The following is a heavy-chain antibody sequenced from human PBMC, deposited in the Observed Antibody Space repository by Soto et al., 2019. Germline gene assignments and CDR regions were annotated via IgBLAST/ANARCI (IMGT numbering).Heavy chain of an antibody. CDR3: AAFSQLSSGWLGNWFDP. J-gene: IGHJ5*02. D-gene: IGHD6-19*01. Sequence: WASVKVSCKASGFTFTSSAVQWVRQARGQRLEWIGWIVVGSGNTNYAQKFQERVTITRDMSTSTAYMELSSLRSEDTAVYYCAAFSQLSSGWLGNWFDPWGQGTLVTVSS. CDR2: IVVGSGNT. V-gene: IGHV1-58*01. CDR1: GFTFTSSA.